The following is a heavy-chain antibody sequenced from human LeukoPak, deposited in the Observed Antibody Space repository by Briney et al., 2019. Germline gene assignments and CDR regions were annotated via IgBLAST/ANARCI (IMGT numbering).Heavy chain of an antibody. CDR3: AGDIRDYYNWFDP. CDR2: IYYSGST. V-gene: IGHV4-59*12. Sequence: PSETLSLTCTVSGGSISSYYWSWIRQPPGKGLEWIGYIYYSGSTYYNPSLKSRVTISVDTSKNQFSLKLSSVTAADTAVYYCAGDIRDYYNWFDPWGQGTLVTVSS. D-gene: IGHD2/OR15-2a*01. CDR1: GGSISSYY. J-gene: IGHJ5*02.